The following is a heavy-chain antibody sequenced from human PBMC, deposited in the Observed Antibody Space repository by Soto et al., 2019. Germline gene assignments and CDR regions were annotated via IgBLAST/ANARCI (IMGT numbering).Heavy chain of an antibody. CDR3: ARGVDPYYYYYMDV. Sequence: GGSLRLSCAASGFTFSSYSMNWVRQAPGKGLEWVSSISSSSSYIYYADSVKGRFTISRDNAKNSLYLQMNNLRAEDTAVYYCARGVDPYYYYYMDVWGKGTTVTVSS. CDR1: GFTFSSYS. J-gene: IGHJ6*03. V-gene: IGHV3-21*01. D-gene: IGHD3-10*01. CDR2: ISSSSSYI.